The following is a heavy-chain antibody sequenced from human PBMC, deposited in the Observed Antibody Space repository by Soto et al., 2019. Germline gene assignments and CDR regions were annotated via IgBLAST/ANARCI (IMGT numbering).Heavy chain of an antibody. J-gene: IGHJ6*03. CDR1: GGTFSSYT. CDR2: IIPILVIA. CDR3: ASVSTRIAAAGQPYYYYYMDV. V-gene: IGHV1-69*02. D-gene: IGHD6-13*01. Sequence: ASVKVSCKASGGTFSSYTISWVRQAPGQGLEWIGRIIPILVIANYAQKFQGRVTITADKSTSTAYMELSSLRSEDTAVYYCASVSTRIAAAGQPYYYYYMDVWGKGTTVTVSS.